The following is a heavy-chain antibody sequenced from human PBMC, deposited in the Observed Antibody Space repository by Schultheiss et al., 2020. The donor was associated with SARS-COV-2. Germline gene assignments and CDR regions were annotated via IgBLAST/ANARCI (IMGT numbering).Heavy chain of an antibody. Sequence: SETLSLTCTVSGGSISSYYWSWIRQPPGKGLEWIGYIYYSGSTNYNPSLKSRVTISVDTSKNQFSLKLSSVTAADTAVYYCARVTKRTYDYVWGSYRPRAFDIWGQGTMVTVSS. CDR2: IYYSGST. D-gene: IGHD3-16*02. V-gene: IGHV4-59*01. J-gene: IGHJ3*02. CDR3: ARVTKRTYDYVWGSYRPRAFDI. CDR1: GGSISSYY.